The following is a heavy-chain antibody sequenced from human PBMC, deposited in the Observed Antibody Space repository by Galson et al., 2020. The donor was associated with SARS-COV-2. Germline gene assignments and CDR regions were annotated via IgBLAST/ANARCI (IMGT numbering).Heavy chain of an antibody. Sequence: SETLSLTCTVSGGSISNYWSWIRQPPGKGLEWIGYIYYSGSTNYNPSLKSRVTISVDTSKNQFSLKLRSVTAADTAVYYCARGGPTVVTYYYYYGMDVWGQGTTVTVSS. CDR1: GGSISNY. CDR2: IYYSGST. CDR3: ARGGPTVVTYYYYYGMDV. D-gene: IGHD2-21*02. J-gene: IGHJ6*02. V-gene: IGHV4-59*01.